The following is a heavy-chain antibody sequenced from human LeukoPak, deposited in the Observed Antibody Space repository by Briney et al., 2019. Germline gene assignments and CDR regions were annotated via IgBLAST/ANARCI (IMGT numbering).Heavy chain of an antibody. CDR3: ARGSRFGVVGRDAFDI. Sequence: ASVKVSCKASGYTFTSYYMHWVRQAPGQGLEWMGIINPSGGSTSYAQKFQGRVTITADKSTSTAYMELNSLRAEDTAVYYCARGSRFGVVGRDAFDIWGQGTMVAVSS. J-gene: IGHJ3*02. D-gene: IGHD3-3*01. V-gene: IGHV1-46*01. CDR2: INPSGGST. CDR1: GYTFTSYY.